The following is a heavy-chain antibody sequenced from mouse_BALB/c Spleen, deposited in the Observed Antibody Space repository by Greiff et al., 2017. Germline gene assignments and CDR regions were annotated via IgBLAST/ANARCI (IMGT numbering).Heavy chain of an antibody. CDR3: ARDTTAYFDY. J-gene: IGHJ2*01. V-gene: IGHV5-9-4*01. Sequence: EVQVVESGGGLVKPGGSLKLSCAASGFTFSSYAMSWVRQSPEKRLEWVAEISSGGSYTYYPDTVTGRFTISRDNAKNTLYLEMSSLRSEDTAMYYCARDTTAYFDYWGQGTTLTVSS. CDR2: ISSGGSYT. D-gene: IGHD1-2*01. CDR1: GFTFSSYA.